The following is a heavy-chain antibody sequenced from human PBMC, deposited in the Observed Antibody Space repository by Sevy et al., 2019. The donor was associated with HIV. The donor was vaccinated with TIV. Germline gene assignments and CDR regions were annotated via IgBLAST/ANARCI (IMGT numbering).Heavy chain of an antibody. Sequence: WETLSLTCTVSGYSISSSYYWGWTRQPPGRGLEWIGSVYHSGSTYYNPSLKSRVTISVDTSKNQFSLKLSSVTAADTAMYYCARGGGDRYVVWLLLNWFDPWGQGTLVTVS. CDR3: ARGGGDRYVVWLLLNWFDP. CDR2: VYHSGST. D-gene: IGHD3-9*01. CDR1: GYSISSSYY. J-gene: IGHJ5*02. V-gene: IGHV4-38-2*02.